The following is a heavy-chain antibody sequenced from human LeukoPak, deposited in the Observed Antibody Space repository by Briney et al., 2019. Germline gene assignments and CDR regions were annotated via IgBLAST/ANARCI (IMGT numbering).Heavy chain of an antibody. D-gene: IGHD2-15*01. CDR2: ISSSSDSI. Sequence: PGGSLRLSCAASGFTFSDYSMNWVRQAPGKGLEWVSSISSSSDSIYYADSVKGRFTISRDNVKNSLYLQVNSLRAEDTAVYYCARCSGGTCYSGAHSFYGMDVWGQGTTVSVSS. CDR1: GFTFSDYS. J-gene: IGHJ6*02. V-gene: IGHV3-21*01. CDR3: ARCSGGTCYSGAHSFYGMDV.